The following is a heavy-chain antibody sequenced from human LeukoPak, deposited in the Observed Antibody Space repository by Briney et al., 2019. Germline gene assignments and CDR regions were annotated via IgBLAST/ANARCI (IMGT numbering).Heavy chain of an antibody. Sequence: GASVKVSCKASAYSFTIYTIHWVRQAPGQRLEWMGWINAGNGNRRYSQNFQGRITITRDTSATTAYMELSSLRPEDTAVYYCARTTRGWYEDNDAFDIWGQGTTVTVSS. CDR3: ARTTRGWYEDNDAFDI. J-gene: IGHJ3*02. CDR2: INAGNGNR. V-gene: IGHV1-3*01. CDR1: AYSFTIYT. D-gene: IGHD6-19*01.